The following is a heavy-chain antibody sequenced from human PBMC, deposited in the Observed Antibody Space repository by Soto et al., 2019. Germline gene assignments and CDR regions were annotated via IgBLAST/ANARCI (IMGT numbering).Heavy chain of an antibody. D-gene: IGHD2-21*01. CDR2: ISSGRPDI. Sequence: EDQLVESGEGLVKPGGSLRLSSAASGFSFDTYNMNWVRKAPGKGLEWVSSISSGRPDIFYADSVRGRFTISRDDAKKSLFLQMNSLRADDTAVYYCARVHCGGDCRPGEWFYYYGMDVWGQGTTVTVSS. V-gene: IGHV3-21*02. CDR3: ARVHCGGDCRPGEWFYYYGMDV. CDR1: GFSFDTYN. J-gene: IGHJ6*02.